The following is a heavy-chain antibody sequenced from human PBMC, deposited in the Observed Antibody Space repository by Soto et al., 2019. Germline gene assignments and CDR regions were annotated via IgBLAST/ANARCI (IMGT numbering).Heavy chain of an antibody. J-gene: IGHJ6*02. Sequence: SLRLSCAASGFTFGDYAMHWVRQAPGKGLEWVSGISWNSGSIGYADSVKGRFTISRDNAKNSLYLQMNSLRAEDTALYYCAKGTGVNYYYGMDVWGQGTTVTVSS. CDR2: ISWNSGSI. CDR1: GFTFGDYA. V-gene: IGHV3-9*01. CDR3: AKGTGVNYYYGMDV. D-gene: IGHD2-8*01.